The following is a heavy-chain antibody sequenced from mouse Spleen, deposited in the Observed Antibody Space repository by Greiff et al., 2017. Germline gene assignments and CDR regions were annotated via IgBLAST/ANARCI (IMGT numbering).Heavy chain of an antibody. V-gene: IGHV1-42*01. D-gene: IGHD2-12*01. Sequence: VQLKESGPELVKPGASVKISCKASGYSFTGYYMNWVKQSPEKSLEWIGEINPSTGGTTYNQKFKAKATLTVDKSSSTAYMQLKSLTSEDSAVYYCARHYSYDDYAMDYWGQGTSVTVSS. CDR1: GYSFTGYY. CDR2: INPSTGGT. J-gene: IGHJ4*01. CDR3: ARHYSYDDYAMDY.